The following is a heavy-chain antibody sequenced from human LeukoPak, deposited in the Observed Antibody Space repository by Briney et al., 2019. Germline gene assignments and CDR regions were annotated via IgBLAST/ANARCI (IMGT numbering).Heavy chain of an antibody. CDR1: GYTFTGYY. Sequence: ASVKVSCKASGYTFTGYYIHWVRQAPGQGLEWMGWINPNSGGTDYAQKFQGRVTMTRDTSISIAYMELSSLKSDDTAVYYCARVYGRSYYGKNWGQGTLVTVS. CDR3: ARVYGRSYYGKN. CDR2: INPNSGGT. J-gene: IGHJ4*02. D-gene: IGHD1-26*01. V-gene: IGHV1-2*02.